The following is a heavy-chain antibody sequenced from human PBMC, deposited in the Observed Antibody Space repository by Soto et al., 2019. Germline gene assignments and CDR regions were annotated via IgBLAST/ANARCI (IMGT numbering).Heavy chain of an antibody. Sequence: EVQLVESGGGLVQPGGSLRLSCAASGFTFSSNWMHWVRQAPGKGLVWVSRINSDGSSTSYADSVKSRFTISRDNAKNTLYLQMNSLGAEDTAVYYCARDSSIVATISIDYWGQGTLVTV. D-gene: IGHD5-12*01. J-gene: IGHJ4*02. CDR1: GFTFSSNW. CDR3: ARDSSIVATISIDY. V-gene: IGHV3-74*01. CDR2: INSDGSST.